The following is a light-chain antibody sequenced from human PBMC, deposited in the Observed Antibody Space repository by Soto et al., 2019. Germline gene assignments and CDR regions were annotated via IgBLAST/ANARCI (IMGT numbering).Light chain of an antibody. Sequence: EIVLTQSPATLSLSPGERATLSCRASQSVSSYLAWYQQKPGQAPRLLIYGVSSRATGIPDRFSGSGAGTEFTLTISSLQPDDFATYYCQQYNSYLWTFGQGTKVDI. CDR2: GVS. J-gene: IGKJ1*01. V-gene: IGKV3D-15*01. CDR3: QQYNSYLWT. CDR1: QSVSSY.